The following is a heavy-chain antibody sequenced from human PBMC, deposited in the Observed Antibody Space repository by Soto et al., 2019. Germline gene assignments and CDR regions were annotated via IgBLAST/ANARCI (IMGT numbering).Heavy chain of an antibody. V-gene: IGHV1-18*01. J-gene: IGHJ4*02. CDR2: ISAYNGNT. D-gene: IGHD4-17*01. CDR3: ARDRGTTVTTTIDY. Sequence: GASVKVSCKASGYTFTSYGISWVRQAPGQGLEWMGWISAYNGNTNYAQKLQGRVTMTTDTSTSTAYMELRSLRSDDTAVYYCARDRGTTVTTTIDYWGQGTLVTVSS. CDR1: GYTFTSYG.